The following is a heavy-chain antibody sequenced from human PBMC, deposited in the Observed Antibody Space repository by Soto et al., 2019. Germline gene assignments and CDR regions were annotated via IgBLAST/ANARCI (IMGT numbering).Heavy chain of an antibody. CDR1: GYTFNTYG. CDR3: ARDAGNTNEYFQH. V-gene: IGHV1-18*01. D-gene: IGHD3-10*01. CDR2: INAYDGNI. Sequence: QVQLVQSGGEVKKPGASVKVSCKASGYTFNTYGISWVRQAPGQGLEWMAWINAYDGNIIYAHSLEGRVTVTTDTSTSTAYMELTSLSSDDTAVYYCARDAGNTNEYFQHWCQGTRVTVSS. J-gene: IGHJ1*01.